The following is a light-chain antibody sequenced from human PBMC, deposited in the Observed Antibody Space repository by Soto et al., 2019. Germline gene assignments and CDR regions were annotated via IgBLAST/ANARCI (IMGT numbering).Light chain of an antibody. CDR1: SSDVDYNY. Sequence: QSALTQPASVSGSPGQSITISCTGTSSDVDYNYVSWYQQYPGKAPRLIIFDVYYRPSGISDRFSGSKSGNTASLTISGLQAEDEADYYCSSHTRSSTFVVFRGGTKLTVL. J-gene: IGLJ2*01. CDR2: DVY. V-gene: IGLV2-14*01. CDR3: SSHTRSSTFVV.